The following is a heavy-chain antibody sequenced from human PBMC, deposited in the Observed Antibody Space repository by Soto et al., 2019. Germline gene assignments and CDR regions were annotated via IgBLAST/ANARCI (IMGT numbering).Heavy chain of an antibody. CDR1: GYTFTNYD. CDR2: MNPNSGNT. J-gene: IGHJ6*02. V-gene: IGHV1-8*01. Sequence: EASVKVSCKASGYTFTNYDINWVRQAPGQGLEWMGWMNPNSGNTGYAQKFQGRVTMTRDTSIRTAYMELSSLRSEDTAMYYCARADAAYYGMDVWGQGXTVTVYS. CDR3: ARADAAYYGMDV.